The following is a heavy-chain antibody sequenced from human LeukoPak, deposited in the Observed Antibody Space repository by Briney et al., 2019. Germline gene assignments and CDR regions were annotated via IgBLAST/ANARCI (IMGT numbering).Heavy chain of an antibody. D-gene: IGHD1-14*01. CDR3: VKDNPLDY. CDR2: IRYDGNNK. J-gene: IGHJ4*02. Sequence: GGSLRLSCGASGFTFSNYGMLPVPQALCKGLDWVAFIRYDGNNKLYADSVKGRFNISRDNSKNTLYLHINSLRAEDTAVYYCVKDNPLDYWGQGTLVIVSS. V-gene: IGHV3-30*02. CDR1: GFTFSNYG.